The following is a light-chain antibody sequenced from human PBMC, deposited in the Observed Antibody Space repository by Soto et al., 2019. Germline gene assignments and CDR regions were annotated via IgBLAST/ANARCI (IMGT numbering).Light chain of an antibody. CDR1: SSNIGAGYD. J-gene: IGLJ2*01. CDR3: QSYDSSLSGSV. Sequence: QSALTQPPSVSGAPGRRVTISCTGSSSNIGAGYDVHWYQQLPGTAPKLLIYGNINRPSGVPDRFSGSKSGTSASLAITGLQAEDEADYYCQSYDSSLSGSVFGGGTKVTVL. CDR2: GNI. V-gene: IGLV1-40*01.